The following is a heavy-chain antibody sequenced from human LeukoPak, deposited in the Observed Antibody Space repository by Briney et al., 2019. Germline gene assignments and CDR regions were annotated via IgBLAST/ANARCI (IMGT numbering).Heavy chain of an antibody. D-gene: IGHD3-10*01. V-gene: IGHV3-23*01. CDR1: GFTFSSYA. CDR2: ISGSGGST. Sequence: PRGSLRLSCAASGFTFSSYAMSWVRQAPGKGPEWVSAISGSGGSTYYADSVKGRFTIYRENSKNTLYLQMNSLRAEDTAVYYCAKSRTMVRYYFDYWGQGTLVTVSS. CDR3: AKSRTMVRYYFDY. J-gene: IGHJ4*02.